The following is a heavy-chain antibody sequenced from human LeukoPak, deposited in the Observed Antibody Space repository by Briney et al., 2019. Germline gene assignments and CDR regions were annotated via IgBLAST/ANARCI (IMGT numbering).Heavy chain of an antibody. CDR2: INHSGST. V-gene: IGHV4-34*01. Sequence: KPSETLSLICAVYGGSFRGYYWSGIRQPPGKGREWMGEINHSGSTNYNPSLKSRVTISVDTSKNQFSLKLSSVTAADTAVYYCARGPASRRYYYYYMDVWGKGTTVTVSS. J-gene: IGHJ6*03. CDR3: ARGPASRRYYYYYMDV. CDR1: GGSFRGYY.